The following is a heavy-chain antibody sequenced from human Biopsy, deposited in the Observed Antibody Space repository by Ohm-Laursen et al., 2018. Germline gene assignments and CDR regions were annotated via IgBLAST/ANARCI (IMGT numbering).Heavy chain of an antibody. CDR1: GGSIKSYY. V-gene: IGHV4-34*01. D-gene: IGHD2-8*01. Sequence: PGTLSLTCSVSGGSIKSYYWTWIRQPPGKGLEWIGEITHSGYTNYNPSLKSRVTVSVDTSKNQFSLKLSSVTAADTAVYYCASRLYGPNPIDYWGQGTLVTVSS. J-gene: IGHJ4*02. CDR2: ITHSGYT. CDR3: ASRLYGPNPIDY.